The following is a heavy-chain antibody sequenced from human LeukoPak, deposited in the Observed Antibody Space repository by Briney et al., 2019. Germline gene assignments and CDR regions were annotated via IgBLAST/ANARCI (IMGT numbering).Heavy chain of an antibody. J-gene: IGHJ4*02. CDR1: GFTFSSYE. CDR3: ARAHYYDSSGLDF. D-gene: IGHD3-22*01. CDR2: ISSSGSTI. Sequence: GGSLRLSCAASGFTFSSYEMNWVRQAPGKGLEWVSYISSSGSTIYYADSLKGRFTISRDNAKNSLYLQMNSLRAEDTAVYYCARAHYYDSSGLDFWGQGTLVTVSS. V-gene: IGHV3-48*03.